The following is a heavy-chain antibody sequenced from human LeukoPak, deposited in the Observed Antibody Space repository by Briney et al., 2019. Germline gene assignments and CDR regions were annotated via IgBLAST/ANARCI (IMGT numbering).Heavy chain of an antibody. V-gene: IGHV3-21*01. D-gene: IGHD1-1*01. J-gene: IGHJ4*02. CDR2: ISSSSSYI. Sequence: GGSLRLSCAASSFTISSYGMNCVRQAPGKGLEWVSSISSSSSYIYYADSVKGRFTISRDNAKNSLSLQSHSRVAKDTAVYYCSREPGVRDYFDYWGQGTLVTVSS. CDR3: SREPGVRDYFDY. CDR1: SFTISSYG.